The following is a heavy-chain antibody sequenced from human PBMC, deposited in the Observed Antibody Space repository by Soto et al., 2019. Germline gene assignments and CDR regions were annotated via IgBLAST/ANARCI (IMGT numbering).Heavy chain of an antibody. D-gene: IGHD6-13*01. Sequence: PSETLSLTCTVSGGSISSYYWSWIRQPPGKGLEWIGYIYYSGSTNYNPSLKSRVTISVDTSKNQFSLKLSSVTAADTAVYYCARGEYSSSWYERQRAFDIWGQGTMVTVSS. J-gene: IGHJ3*02. CDR1: GGSISSYY. CDR3: ARGEYSSSWYERQRAFDI. V-gene: IGHV4-59*08. CDR2: IYYSGST.